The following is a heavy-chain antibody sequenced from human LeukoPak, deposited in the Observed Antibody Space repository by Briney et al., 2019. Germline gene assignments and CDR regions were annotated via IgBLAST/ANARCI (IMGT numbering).Heavy chain of an antibody. V-gene: IGHV4-39*07. CDR1: GGSLSSSSYY. J-gene: IGHJ6*02. Sequence: SETLSLTCTVSGGSLSSSSYYWGWIRQPPGKGLEWIGRIYYSGSTYYNPSLKSRVTISVDTSKNQFSLKLSSVTAADTAVYYCARDSSGWYPRAYYYYGMDVWGQGTTVTVSS. CDR3: ARDSSGWYPRAYYYYGMDV. CDR2: IYYSGST. D-gene: IGHD6-19*01.